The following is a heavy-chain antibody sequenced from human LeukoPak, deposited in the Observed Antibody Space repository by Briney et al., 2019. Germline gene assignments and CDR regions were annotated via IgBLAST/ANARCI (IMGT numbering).Heavy chain of an antibody. Sequence: TGGSLRLSCAAYGFTFSNYGMHWVRQAPGKGLEWVAVIWYDGSNKYYADSVKGRFTISRDNSKNTLYLQMNSLRAEDTAVYYCAKDVSWAGHGGGVPIAVAGISGYFDYWGQGTLVTVSS. CDR1: GFTFSNYG. CDR2: IWYDGSNK. J-gene: IGHJ4*02. D-gene: IGHD6-19*01. V-gene: IGHV3-33*06. CDR3: AKDVSWAGHGGGVPIAVAGISGYFDY.